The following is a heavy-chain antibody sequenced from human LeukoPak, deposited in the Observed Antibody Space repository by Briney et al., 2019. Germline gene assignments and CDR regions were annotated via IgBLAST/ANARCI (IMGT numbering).Heavy chain of an antibody. CDR3: ARVQVPYCGGDCYSNWFDP. J-gene: IGHJ5*02. V-gene: IGHV3-30*03. CDR2: IPYDGSTK. D-gene: IGHD2-21*01. Sequence: GGSLRLSCAASGFTFRAYGMHWVRQAPGKGLEWVAVIPYDGSTKYYADSVKGRFTISRDNSKNTLYLQMNSLRAEDTAVYYCARVQVPYCGGDCYSNWFDPWGQGTLVTVSS. CDR1: GFTFRAYG.